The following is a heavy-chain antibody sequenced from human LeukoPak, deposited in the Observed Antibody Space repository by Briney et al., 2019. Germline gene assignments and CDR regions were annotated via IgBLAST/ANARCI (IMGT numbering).Heavy chain of an antibody. V-gene: IGHV4-39*01. J-gene: IGHJ4*02. CDR3: AGDIVVVPAAHQFDY. Sequence: SETLSLTCTVSGGSISSSSYYWGWIRQPPGKGLEWIGSIYYSGSTYYNPSLKSRVTISVDTSKNQFSLKLSSVTAADTAVYYCAGDIVVVPAAHQFDYWGQGTLVTASS. CDR2: IYYSGST. CDR1: GGSISSSSYY. D-gene: IGHD2-2*01.